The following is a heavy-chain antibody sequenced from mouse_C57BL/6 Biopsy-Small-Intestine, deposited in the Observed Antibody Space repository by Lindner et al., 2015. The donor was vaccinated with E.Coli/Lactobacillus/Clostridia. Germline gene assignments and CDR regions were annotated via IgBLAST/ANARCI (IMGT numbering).Heavy chain of an antibody. Sequence: VKVSCKASGYTFTNYAMNWVRQAPGQGLEWMGWINTNTGNPTYAQGFTGRFVFSLDTSVSTAYLQISSLKAEDSAVYYCARDGIGGFRELFDWFDPWGQGTLVTVSS. D-gene: IGHD1-1*01. J-gene: IGHJ4*01. CDR2: INTNTGNP. CDR1: GYTFTNYA. V-gene: IGHV9-1*02. CDR3: ARDGIGGFRELFDWFDP.